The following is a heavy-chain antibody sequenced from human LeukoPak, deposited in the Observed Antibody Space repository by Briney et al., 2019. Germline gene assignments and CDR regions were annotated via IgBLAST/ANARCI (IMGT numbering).Heavy chain of an antibody. Sequence: PGGSLRLSCAAPGFTFSSYAMHWVRQAPGKGLKWVAVISYDGSNKYYADSVKGRFTISRDNSKNTLYLQMNSLRAEDTAVYYCARGTTPAGGPPFDYWGQGTLVTVSS. J-gene: IGHJ4*02. D-gene: IGHD6-13*01. V-gene: IGHV3-30-3*01. CDR2: ISYDGSNK. CDR1: GFTFSSYA. CDR3: ARGTTPAGGPPFDY.